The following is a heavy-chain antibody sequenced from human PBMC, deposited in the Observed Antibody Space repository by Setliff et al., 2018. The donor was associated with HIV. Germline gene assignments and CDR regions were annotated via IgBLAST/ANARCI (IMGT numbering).Heavy chain of an antibody. D-gene: IGHD1-20*01. CDR1: GFTFSSYA. V-gene: IGHV3-23*01. CDR3: AKSFNSGPTNWNIDV. J-gene: IGHJ6*03. Sequence: GGSLRLSCAASGFTFSSYAMSWVRQAPGRGLEWVSAINGGGDSTYYADSVKGRFTISRDNSKNTLHLQMNSLRADDTAVYYCAKSFNSGPTNWNIDVWGTGTTVTVSS. CDR2: INGGGDST.